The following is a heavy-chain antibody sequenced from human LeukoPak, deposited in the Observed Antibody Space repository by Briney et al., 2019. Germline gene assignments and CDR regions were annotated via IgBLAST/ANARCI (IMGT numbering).Heavy chain of an antibody. CDR3: ARGNIAAAGYYFDY. Sequence: MSSETLSLTCTVSGGSISSYYWSWIRQPPGKGLEWIGYIYYSGSTNYNPSLKSRVTISVKTSKNQFSLKLSSVTAADTAVYYCARGNIAAAGYYFDYWGQGTLVTVSS. V-gene: IGHV4-59*01. D-gene: IGHD6-13*01. CDR1: GGSISSYY. J-gene: IGHJ4*02. CDR2: IYYSGST.